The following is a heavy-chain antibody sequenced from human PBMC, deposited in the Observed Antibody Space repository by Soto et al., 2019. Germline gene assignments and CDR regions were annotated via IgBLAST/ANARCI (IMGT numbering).Heavy chain of an antibody. Sequence: PSETLSLTCTVSGGSISSSYWSWIRQPPGKGLEWIGYIYDSGSTYYNSSLKSRVTMSVDTSKNQFSLKLSSVTAADTAVYYCARGPSPTSWLAPWGQGTLVTVSS. CDR2: IYDSGST. D-gene: IGHD2-2*01. J-gene: IGHJ5*02. CDR3: ARGPSPTSWLAP. V-gene: IGHV4-59*12. CDR1: GGSISSSY.